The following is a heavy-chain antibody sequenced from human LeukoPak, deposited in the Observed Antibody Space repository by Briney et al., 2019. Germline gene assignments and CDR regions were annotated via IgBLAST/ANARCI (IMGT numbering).Heavy chain of an antibody. J-gene: IGHJ2*01. CDR2: IRGKANNYAT. CDR3: TRPSHDTSGRDWYFGL. CDR1: GFTFSDSA. Sequence: PGGSLKLSCAASGFTFSDSAIHWVRQASGKGLEWVGRIRGKANNYATAYAASVKGRFTISRDDSKNTAYLQMNSLRTEDTALYYCTRPSHDTSGRDWYFGLWGRGTLVTVSS. D-gene: IGHD3-22*01. V-gene: IGHV3-73*01.